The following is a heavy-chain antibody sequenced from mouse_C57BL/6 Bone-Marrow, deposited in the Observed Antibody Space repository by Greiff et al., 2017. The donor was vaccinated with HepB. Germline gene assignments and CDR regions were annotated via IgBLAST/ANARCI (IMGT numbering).Heavy chain of an antibody. CDR1: GYTFTSYG. J-gene: IGHJ1*03. CDR3: ARPFITTVVATNWYFDV. Sequence: QVQLQQSGAELARPGASVKLSCKASGYTFTSYGISWVKQRTGQGLEWIGEIYPRSGNTYYNEKFKGKATLTADKSSSTAYMELRSLTSEDSAVYFCARPFITTVVATNWYFDVWGTGTTVTVSS. CDR2: IYPRSGNT. D-gene: IGHD1-1*01. V-gene: IGHV1-81*01.